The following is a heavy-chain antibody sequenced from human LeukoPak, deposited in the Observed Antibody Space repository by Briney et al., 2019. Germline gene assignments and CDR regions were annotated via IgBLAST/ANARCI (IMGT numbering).Heavy chain of an antibody. Sequence: SETLSLTCTVSGGSITSYYWSWIRQPPGKGLEWIGYIYYSGSTNYNPSLKSRVTISVDTSKNQFSLKLSSVTAADTAVYYCARGGVNYKIAGPWGQGALVAVSS. CDR3: ARGGVNYKIAGP. CDR1: GGSITSYY. J-gene: IGHJ5*02. CDR2: IYYSGST. V-gene: IGHV4-59*01. D-gene: IGHD3-10*01.